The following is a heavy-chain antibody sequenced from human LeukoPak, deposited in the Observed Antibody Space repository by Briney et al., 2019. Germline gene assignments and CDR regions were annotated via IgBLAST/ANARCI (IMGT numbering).Heavy chain of an antibody. J-gene: IGHJ4*02. CDR1: GGSISSYY. CDR3: ARHGVYYASGSPSFDY. V-gene: IGHV4-59*08. CDR2: ISYSGTT. Sequence: PSETLSLTCIVPGGSISSYYWSWLRQPPGKGLEWIGYISYSGTTHYNPSLDSRVTTSVDTSKNHFSLKLRSVTAADTAAYYCARHGVYYASGSPSFDYWGQGTLVTVSS. D-gene: IGHD3-10*01.